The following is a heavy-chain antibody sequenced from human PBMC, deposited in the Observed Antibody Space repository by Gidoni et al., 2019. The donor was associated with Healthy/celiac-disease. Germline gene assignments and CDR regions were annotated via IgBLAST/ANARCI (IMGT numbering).Heavy chain of an antibody. CDR3: ARYCSGGSCYGDY. CDR1: GFTFSSYS. J-gene: IGHJ4*02. CDR2: ISISCSYI. V-gene: IGHV3-21*01. Sequence: EVQLVESGGGLVKPGGSLRLSCAASGFTFSSYSMHWVRQAPGKGLEWVSSISISCSYIYYADSVKGRFTISRDNAKNSLYLQMNSLRAEDTAVYYCARYCSGGSCYGDYWGQGTLVTVSS. D-gene: IGHD2-15*01.